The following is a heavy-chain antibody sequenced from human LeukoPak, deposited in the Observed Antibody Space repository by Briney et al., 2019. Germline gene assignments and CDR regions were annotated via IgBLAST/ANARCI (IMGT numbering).Heavy chain of an antibody. D-gene: IGHD3-22*01. V-gene: IGHV4-38-2*02. CDR2: IYHSGST. CDR3: ARDSHYDSSGYYYALIDI. J-gene: IGHJ3*02. Sequence: SETLSLTCTVSGYSISSGYYWGWIRQPPGKGLEWIGSIYHSGSTYYNPSLKSRVTISVDTSKNQFSLKLSSVTAADTAVYYCARDSHYDSSGYYYALIDIWGQGTMVTVSS. CDR1: GYSISSGYY.